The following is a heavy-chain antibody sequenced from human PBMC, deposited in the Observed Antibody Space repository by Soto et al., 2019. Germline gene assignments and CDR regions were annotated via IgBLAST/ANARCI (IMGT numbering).Heavy chain of an antibody. CDR3: GNDGRGSGSHYNSFGY. Sequence: EVQLVESGGGLIQPGGSLKLSCAASGFTVGNHYMSWVRQAPGKGLEWVSLIYSTGTTKYADSVKGRFTVSRDNAKNTLYLQMNSLRAEDTAVYYCGNDGRGSGSHYNSFGYWGQGTLVTVSS. V-gene: IGHV3-53*01. CDR2: IYSTGTT. J-gene: IGHJ4*02. CDR1: GFTVGNHY. D-gene: IGHD3-10*01.